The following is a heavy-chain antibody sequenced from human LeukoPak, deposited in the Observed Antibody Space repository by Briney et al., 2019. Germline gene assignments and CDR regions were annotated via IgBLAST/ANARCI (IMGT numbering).Heavy chain of an antibody. D-gene: IGHD6-19*01. J-gene: IGHJ4*02. CDR2: IYRSGST. CDR3: ARRHSSGWFYY. V-gene: IGHV4-38-2*02. CDR1: GYSISNGYY. Sequence: SETLSLTCTVSGYSISNGYYWDWTRQPPGRGLEWIGNIYRSGSTSYNPSLKRRVTISVDTSKNQFSLKVNSVTAADTAVYYCARRHSSGWFYYWGQGTLVTVSS.